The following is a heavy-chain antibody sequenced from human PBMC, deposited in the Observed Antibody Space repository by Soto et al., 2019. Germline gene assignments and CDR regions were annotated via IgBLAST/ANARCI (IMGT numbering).Heavy chain of an antibody. J-gene: IGHJ4*02. V-gene: IGHV3-74*01. CDR2: LKSDGSGT. D-gene: IGHD3-22*01. Sequence: EVQLVESGGGLVQPGGSLRLSCAASGFTFSSYWMHWVRQAPGKGLVWVSRLKSDGSGTTYADSVKGRLTISRDNAKYTLYLQMNSLRAEDTVVYYCVRGDGDYYDGNGYLGRHWGQGTLVTVSS. CDR1: GFTFSSYW. CDR3: VRGDGDYYDGNGYLGRH.